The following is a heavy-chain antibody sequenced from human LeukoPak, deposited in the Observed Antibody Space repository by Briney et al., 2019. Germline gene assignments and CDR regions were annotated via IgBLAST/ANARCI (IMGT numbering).Heavy chain of an antibody. CDR1: GLSIGNYA. CDR2: ITVNGGTT. Sequence: GGSLRPSCVGCGLSIGNYAMTWVRQAPGKGLEWVSSITVNGGTTKYADSVRGRFTVSRDNSRNTVFLQMDSLRAEDTAVYYCAKDPNGDYIGAFDGWGQGTMVTVSS. J-gene: IGHJ3*01. V-gene: IGHV3-23*01. CDR3: AKDPNGDYIGAFDG. D-gene: IGHD2-8*01.